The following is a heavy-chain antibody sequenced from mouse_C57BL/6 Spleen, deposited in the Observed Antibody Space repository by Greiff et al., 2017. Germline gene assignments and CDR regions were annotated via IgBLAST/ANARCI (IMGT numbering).Heavy chain of an antibody. CDR1: GYTFPSYW. CDR2: IDPSDSET. CDR3: ARSAQAHAMDY. Sequence: VQLQQPGAELVRPGSSVKLSCKASGYTFPSYWMHWVKQRPIQGLEWIGNIDPSDSETHYNQKFKDKATLTVDKSSSTAYMQLSSLTSEDSAVYYCARSAQAHAMDYWGQGTSVTVSS. V-gene: IGHV1-52*01. D-gene: IGHD3-2*02. J-gene: IGHJ4*01.